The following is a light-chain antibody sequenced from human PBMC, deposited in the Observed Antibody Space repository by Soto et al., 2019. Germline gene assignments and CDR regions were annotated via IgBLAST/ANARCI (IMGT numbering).Light chain of an antibody. CDR2: GPS. CDR1: QPLGSN. V-gene: IGKV3-15*01. Sequence: EIVLTQFPFTLSVSPGERATLSCTASQPLGSNLAWYQQKPGQAPRLLIYGPSTRATGIPDRFSGNVSETAFTLTISSLQSDYDAVYYCQQYYNRRQTFGQGTKVDIK. CDR3: QQYYNRRQT. J-gene: IGKJ1*01.